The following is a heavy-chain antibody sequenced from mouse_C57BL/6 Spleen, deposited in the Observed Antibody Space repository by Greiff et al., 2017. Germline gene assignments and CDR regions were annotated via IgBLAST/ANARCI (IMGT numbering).Heavy chain of an antibody. D-gene: IGHD1-1*01. J-gene: IGHJ4*01. CDR3: ARPYGSSYYAMDY. V-gene: IGHV1-39*01. Sequence: VQLKESGPELVKPGASVKISCKASGYSFTDYNMNWVKQSNGKSLEWIGVINPNYGTTSYNQKFKGKATLTVDQSSSTAYMQLNSLTSEDSAVYYCARPYGSSYYAMDYWGQGTSVTVSS. CDR2: INPNYGTT. CDR1: GYSFTDYN.